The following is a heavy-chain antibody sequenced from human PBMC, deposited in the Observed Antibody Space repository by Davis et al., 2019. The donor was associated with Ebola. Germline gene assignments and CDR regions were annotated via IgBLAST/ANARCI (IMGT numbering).Heavy chain of an antibody. J-gene: IGHJ6*04. V-gene: IGHV3-11*01. D-gene: IGHD3-3*01. Sequence: GESLKISCAASAFTFSDYYMSWIRQAPGKGPEWVSYISGSGGSTYYADSVKGRFTISRDNSKKTMYLQMNSLRAEDTAVYYCARSGLSFGVVKYHYGMDVWGKGTTVTVSS. CDR3: ARSGLSFGVVKYHYGMDV. CDR2: ISGSGGST. CDR1: AFTFSDYY.